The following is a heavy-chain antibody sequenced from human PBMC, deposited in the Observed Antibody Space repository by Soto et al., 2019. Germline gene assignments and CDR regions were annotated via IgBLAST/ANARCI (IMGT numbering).Heavy chain of an antibody. CDR3: AKDTRYCSGGSCYPYDYDAMDA. Sequence: GGSLRLSCAAFGITFDDYAMHWVRQAPGKGLEWVAGISWNSGSIDYADSVKGRFTISRDNAKNSLYLEMDSLRGEDTALYYCAKDTRYCSGGSCYPYDYDAMDAWGQGTTVNVSS. D-gene: IGHD2-15*01. CDR2: ISWNSGSI. CDR1: GITFDDYA. J-gene: IGHJ6*02. V-gene: IGHV3-9*01.